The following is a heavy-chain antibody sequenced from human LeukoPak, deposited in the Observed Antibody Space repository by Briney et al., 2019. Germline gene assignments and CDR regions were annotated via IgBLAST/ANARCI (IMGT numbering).Heavy chain of an antibody. V-gene: IGHV4-61*02. D-gene: IGHD5-24*01. CDR2: IHASGST. Sequence: PSETLSLTCTVSGGSISSVSYYWSWIRQPAGKVLEWIARIHASGSTNYNPSPKSRVTISTDTSKNQCSLKPTSVTAADTAVYYCARDVRDGYNLFDYWGQGTLVTVSS. CDR3: ARDVRDGYNLFDY. CDR1: GGSISSVSYY. J-gene: IGHJ4*02.